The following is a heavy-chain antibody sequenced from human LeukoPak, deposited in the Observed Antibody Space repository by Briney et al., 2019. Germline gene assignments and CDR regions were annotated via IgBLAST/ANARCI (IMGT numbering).Heavy chain of an antibody. CDR1: GFTFSSYA. Sequence: GGSLRLSCSASGFTFSSYAMRWVRQAPGKGLEYVSAISSNGGSTYYADSVKGRFTISRDNSKNTLYLQMSSLRAEDTAVYYCVCSGYSYGYPRWNWFDTWGQGTLVTVSS. D-gene: IGHD5-18*01. CDR3: VCSGYSYGYPRWNWFDT. V-gene: IGHV3-64D*06. CDR2: ISSNGGST. J-gene: IGHJ5*02.